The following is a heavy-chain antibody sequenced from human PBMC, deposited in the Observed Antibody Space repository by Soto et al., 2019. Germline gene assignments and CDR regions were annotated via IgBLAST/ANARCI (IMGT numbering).Heavy chain of an antibody. Sequence: SVKVSCKASGGTFSSYTISWVRQAPGQGLEWMGRIIPILGIANYAQKFQGRVTITADKSTSTAYMELSSLRSEDTAVYYCARDDYISSSGLGAFDIWGQGTMVTVSS. J-gene: IGHJ3*02. V-gene: IGHV1-69*04. CDR1: GGTFSSYT. CDR2: IIPILGIA. CDR3: ARDDYISSSGLGAFDI. D-gene: IGHD6-6*01.